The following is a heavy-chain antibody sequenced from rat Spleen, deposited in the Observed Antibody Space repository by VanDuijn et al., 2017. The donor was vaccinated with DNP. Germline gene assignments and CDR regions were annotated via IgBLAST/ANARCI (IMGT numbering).Heavy chain of an antibody. Sequence: EVQLVETGGSLVQPGKSLKLTCATSGFTFSYAWMHWVRQSPKKGLEWVATISYDGSSTYYRDSVKGRFTISRDNAKSTLYLQMDSLRSEDTATYYCAKGPNYGGWNDYFDYWGLGVMVTVSS. D-gene: IGHD1-11*01. J-gene: IGHJ2*01. CDR1: GFTFSYAW. CDR2: ISYDGSST. CDR3: AKGPNYGGWNDYFDY. V-gene: IGHV5-7*01.